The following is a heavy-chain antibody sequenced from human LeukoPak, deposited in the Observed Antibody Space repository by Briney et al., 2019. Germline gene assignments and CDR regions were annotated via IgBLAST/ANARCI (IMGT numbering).Heavy chain of an antibody. J-gene: IGHJ4*02. V-gene: IGHV3-53*05. D-gene: IGHD3-22*01. Sequence: ETLSLTCAVYGESFDPYFWSWVRQAPGKGLEWVSVIYSGGSTYYADSVKGRFTISRDNSKNTLYLQMNSLRAEDTAVYYCAREAPYDSSGYYDYWGQGTLVTVSS. CDR3: AREAPYDSSGYYDY. CDR1: GESFDPYF. CDR2: IYSGGST.